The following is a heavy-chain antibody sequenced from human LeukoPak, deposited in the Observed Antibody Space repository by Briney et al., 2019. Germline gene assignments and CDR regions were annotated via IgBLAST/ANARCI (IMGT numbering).Heavy chain of an antibody. Sequence: GSLRLSCAASGFTFSNYEMNWVRQAPGRGLEWFSYITSSGPTPFYADSVKGRFNISRDNAQNSLFLQMNNLTAEDTAIYYCERLGFCSDGSCYSLDYWGQGILVTVSS. CDR2: ITSSGPTP. V-gene: IGHV3-48*03. CDR3: ERLGFCSDGSCYSLDY. D-gene: IGHD2-15*01. J-gene: IGHJ4*02. CDR1: GFTFSNYE.